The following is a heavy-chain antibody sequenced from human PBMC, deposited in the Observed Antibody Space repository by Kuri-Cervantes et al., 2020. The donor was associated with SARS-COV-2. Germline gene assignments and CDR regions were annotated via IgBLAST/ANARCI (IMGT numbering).Heavy chain of an antibody. J-gene: IGHJ3*02. CDR2: ISSSGSTI. D-gene: IGHD5-18*01. Sequence: GESLKISCAASGFTFSSYEMNWVRQAPGKGLEWVSYISSSGSTIYYADSVKGRFTISRDNAKNSLYLQMNSLRAEDTAVYYCARGSFYSYGYDAFDIWGQGTMVTVSS. CDR3: ARGSFYSYGYDAFDI. CDR1: GFTFSSYE. V-gene: IGHV3-48*03.